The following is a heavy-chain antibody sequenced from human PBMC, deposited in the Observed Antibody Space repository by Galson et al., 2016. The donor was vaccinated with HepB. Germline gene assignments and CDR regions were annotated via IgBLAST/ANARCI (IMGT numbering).Heavy chain of an antibody. CDR2: INPTDVIT. CDR3: ARGADSGYDLGDY. CDR1: GYTFTNYY. J-gene: IGHJ4*02. V-gene: IGHV1-46*01. D-gene: IGHD5-12*01. Sequence: SVKVSCKASGYTFTNYYIHWVRQAPGQGLEWMGIINPTDVITPYAQKFQGRVTMTRDTSTSTVYMELSSLRSADTAVYYCARGADSGYDLGDYWGQGTLVTFSS.